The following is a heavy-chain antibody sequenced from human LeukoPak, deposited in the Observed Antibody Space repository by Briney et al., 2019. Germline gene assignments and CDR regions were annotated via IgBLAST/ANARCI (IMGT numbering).Heavy chain of an antibody. Sequence: SETLSLTCTVSGGSISSYYWSWIRQPPGKGLEWIGYIYYSGSTNYNPSLKSRVTISVDTSKNQFSLKLSSVTAADTAVYYCARVLAAAGNNWFDPWGQGTLVTVSS. CDR1: GGSISSYY. CDR2: IYYSGST. D-gene: IGHD6-13*01. J-gene: IGHJ5*02. V-gene: IGHV4-59*12. CDR3: ARVLAAAGNNWFDP.